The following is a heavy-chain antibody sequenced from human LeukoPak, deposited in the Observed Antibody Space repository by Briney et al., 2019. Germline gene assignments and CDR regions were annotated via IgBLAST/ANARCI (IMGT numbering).Heavy chain of an antibody. Sequence: PSETLSLTCAVYGGSSSGYYWSWIRQPPGKGLEWIGEINHSGSTNYNPSLKSRVTISVDTSKNQFSLKLSSVTAADTAVYYCARLEDYYGSGSPSNWFDPWGQGTLVTVSS. D-gene: IGHD3-10*01. V-gene: IGHV4-34*01. J-gene: IGHJ5*02. CDR2: INHSGST. CDR3: ARLEDYYGSGSPSNWFDP. CDR1: GGSSSGYY.